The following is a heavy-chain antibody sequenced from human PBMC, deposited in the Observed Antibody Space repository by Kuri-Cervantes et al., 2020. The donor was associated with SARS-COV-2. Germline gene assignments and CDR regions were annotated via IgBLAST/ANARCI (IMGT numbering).Heavy chain of an antibody. Sequence: GESLKISCAASGFTFSSYWMHWVRQAPGKGLEWVANIKYDGSEKYYVDSVKGRFTISRDNAKNSLYLQMNSLRAEDTAVYYCARDHDYYDSSGYMVYYYGMDVWGQGTTVTVSS. J-gene: IGHJ6*02. CDR1: GFTFSSYW. CDR3: ARDHDYYDSSGYMVYYYGMDV. D-gene: IGHD3-22*01. V-gene: IGHV3-7*03. CDR2: IKYDGSEK.